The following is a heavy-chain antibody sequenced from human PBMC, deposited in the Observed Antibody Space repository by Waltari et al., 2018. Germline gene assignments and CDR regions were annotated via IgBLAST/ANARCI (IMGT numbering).Heavy chain of an antibody. Sequence: EVQLVQTGAEGTKPGATVKLSCKVSGYTFTASYMHWVQQAPGKGLEWMGLVDPEDGETIDAEKFQGRVTITADTSTDTAYMELSSLRSEDTAVYYCATEAVQQLPPGDYWGQGTLVTVSS. V-gene: IGHV1-69-2*01. J-gene: IGHJ4*02. CDR3: ATEAVQQLPPGDY. CDR1: GYTFTASY. CDR2: VDPEDGET. D-gene: IGHD6-13*01.